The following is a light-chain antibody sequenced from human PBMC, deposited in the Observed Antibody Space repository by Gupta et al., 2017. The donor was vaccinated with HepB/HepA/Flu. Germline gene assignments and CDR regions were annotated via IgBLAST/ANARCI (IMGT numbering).Light chain of an antibody. J-gene: IGKJ4*01. CDR2: DAS. CDR1: QSVSSY. CDR3: QQRSNWPPLT. V-gene: IGKV3-11*01. Sequence: TQSPATLSLSPGERATLSCRASQSVSSYLAWYQQKPGQAPRLLIYDASNRATGIPARFSGNGSGTDFTLTISSREPEDFAVYYCQQRSNWPPLTFGGGTKVEIK.